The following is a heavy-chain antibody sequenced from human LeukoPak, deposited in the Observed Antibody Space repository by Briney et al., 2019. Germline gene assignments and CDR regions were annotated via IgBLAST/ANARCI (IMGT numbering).Heavy chain of an antibody. CDR3: AKITKATTPNY. Sequence: PGGSLRLSCAASGLTFSNYAMNWVRQASGRGLEWVSGITDSGRKTYYADSVKGRFSIFRDNSKNTVYLQMSDLRAEDTAVYYCAKITKATTPNYWGQGTLVTVSS. CDR2: ITDSGRKT. J-gene: IGHJ4*02. D-gene: IGHD4-17*01. CDR1: GLTFSNYA. V-gene: IGHV3-23*01.